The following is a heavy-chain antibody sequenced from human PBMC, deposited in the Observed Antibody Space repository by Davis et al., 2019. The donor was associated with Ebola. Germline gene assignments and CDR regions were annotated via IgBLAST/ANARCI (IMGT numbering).Heavy chain of an antibody. CDR3: ARVLPVFGVVGNYYYGMDV. D-gene: IGHD3-3*01. J-gene: IGHJ6*02. CDR2: IKSKTDGGTT. CDR1: GFTFSNAW. Sequence: PGGSLRLSCAASGFTFSNAWMNWVRQAPGKGLEWVGRIKSKTDGGTTDYAAPVKGRFTISRDDSKNTLYLQMNSLKTEDTAVYYCARVLPVFGVVGNYYYGMDVWGQGTTATVSS. V-gene: IGHV3-15*07.